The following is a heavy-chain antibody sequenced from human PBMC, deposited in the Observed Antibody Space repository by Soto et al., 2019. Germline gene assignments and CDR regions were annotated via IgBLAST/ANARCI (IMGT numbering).Heavy chain of an antibody. Sequence: EVQLVESGGGLVQPEESLKLSCAASGFTFSASAMHWVRLASGKGLEWVGRVRSKPNNYAAEYAASVKGRFTISRDDSKNTAYLQMNSLKTEDTAVYYCTRVSVTMDWHFDPWGRGTLVTVSS. CDR3: TRVSVTMDWHFDP. V-gene: IGHV3-73*01. CDR1: GFTFSASA. CDR2: VRSKPNNYAA. D-gene: IGHD4-17*01. J-gene: IGHJ2*01.